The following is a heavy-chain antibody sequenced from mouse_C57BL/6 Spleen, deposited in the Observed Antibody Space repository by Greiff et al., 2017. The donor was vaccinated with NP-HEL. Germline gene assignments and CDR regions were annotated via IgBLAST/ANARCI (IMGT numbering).Heavy chain of an antibody. CDR3: ARKGGVIYYDDDGYFDV. Sequence: VQLQQSGAELVKPGASVKISCKASGYAFSRYWMNWVKQRPGKGLEWIGQIYPGDGGTNYNGKLKGKATLTADKSSSTAYMQLSSLTSEDSAVYFCARKGGVIYYDDDGYFDVWGTGTTVTVSS. J-gene: IGHJ1*03. D-gene: IGHD2-4*01. V-gene: IGHV1-80*01. CDR1: GYAFSRYW. CDR2: IYPGDGGT.